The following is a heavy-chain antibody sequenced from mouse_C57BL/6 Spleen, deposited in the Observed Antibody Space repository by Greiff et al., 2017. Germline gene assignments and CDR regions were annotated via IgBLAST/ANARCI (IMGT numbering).Heavy chain of an antibody. CDR1: GFTFSDYG. Sequence: VQLKESGGGLVKPGGSLKLSCAASGFTFSDYGMHWVRQAPEKGLEWVAYISSGSSTIYYADTVKGRFTISRDNAMNTLFLQMTSLRSEDTAMYYCATYDGYYVGYAMDYWGQGTSVTVSS. CDR2: ISSGSSTI. D-gene: IGHD2-3*01. V-gene: IGHV5-17*01. J-gene: IGHJ4*01. CDR3: ATYDGYYVGYAMDY.